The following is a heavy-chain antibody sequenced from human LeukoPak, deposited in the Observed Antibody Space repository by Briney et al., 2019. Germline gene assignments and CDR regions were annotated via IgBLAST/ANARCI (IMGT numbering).Heavy chain of an antibody. CDR2: IYYSGNT. Sequence: SETLSLTCTVSGGSISSYYWSWIRQPPGKGLEWIGYIYYSGNTNYNPSLKSRVTISLDTSKNQFSLKLSSVTAADTAVYYCARDSLRGYNWFDPWGQGTLVTVSS. J-gene: IGHJ5*02. V-gene: IGHV4-59*12. CDR1: GGSISSYY. D-gene: IGHD3-16*01. CDR3: ARDSLRGYNWFDP.